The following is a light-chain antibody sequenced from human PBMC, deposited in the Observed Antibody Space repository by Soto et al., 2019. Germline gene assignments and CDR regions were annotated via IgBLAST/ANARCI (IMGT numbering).Light chain of an antibody. J-gene: IGKJ5*01. V-gene: IGKV1-5*03. Sequence: DIQMTQSPSTLSASVGDRVTITCRASQSISSWLAWYQQKPGKAPKLLIYKASSLESGVPSRFSGSGSGTEFTLAISSLQPDDFATYYCQHYNSYPITFGQVKRLEIK. CDR2: KAS. CDR1: QSISSW. CDR3: QHYNSYPIT.